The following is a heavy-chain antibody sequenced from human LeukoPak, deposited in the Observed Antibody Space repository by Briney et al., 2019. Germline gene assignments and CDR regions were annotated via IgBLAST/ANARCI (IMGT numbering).Heavy chain of an antibody. CDR1: GFTFSSCA. Sequence: PGGSLRLSCAASGFTFSSCAMSWVRQAPGKGLEWVSAISGSGGSTYYADSVKGRFTISRDNSKNTLYLQMNSLRAEDTAVYYCAKDQYYYDSSGSHTSWGQGTLVTVSS. D-gene: IGHD3-22*01. J-gene: IGHJ4*02. V-gene: IGHV3-23*01. CDR2: ISGSGGST. CDR3: AKDQYYYDSSGSHTS.